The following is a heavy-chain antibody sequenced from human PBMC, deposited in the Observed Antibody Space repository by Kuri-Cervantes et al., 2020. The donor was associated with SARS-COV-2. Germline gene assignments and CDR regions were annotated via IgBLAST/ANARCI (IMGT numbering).Heavy chain of an antibody. CDR1: GYTFTGYY. Sequence: ASVKVSCKASGYTFTGYYMHWVRQAPGQGLEWMGWINPNSGGTNYAQKLQGRVAMTRDTSISTAYKELSRLRSDDTAVYYCARVPVGGYLKSYFDYWGQGTLVTVSS. D-gene: IGHD6-19*01. CDR2: INPNSGGT. J-gene: IGHJ4*02. V-gene: IGHV1-2*02. CDR3: ARVPVGGYLKSYFDY.